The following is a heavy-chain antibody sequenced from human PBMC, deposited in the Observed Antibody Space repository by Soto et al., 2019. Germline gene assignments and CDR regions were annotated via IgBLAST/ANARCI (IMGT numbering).Heavy chain of an antibody. J-gene: IGHJ6*02. CDR3: ARVICEADSSGCWAYYYGMDV. CDR1: GFTFSSYA. V-gene: IGHV3-30-3*01. D-gene: IGHD3-22*01. CDR2: ISYDGSNK. Sequence: QVQLVESGGGVVQPGRSLRLSCAASGFTFSSYAMHWVRKAPGKGLEWVAVISYDGSNKYYADSVKGRFTISRDNSKNTLYLQMNSLRAEDTAVYYCARVICEADSSGCWAYYYGMDVWGQGTTVTVSS.